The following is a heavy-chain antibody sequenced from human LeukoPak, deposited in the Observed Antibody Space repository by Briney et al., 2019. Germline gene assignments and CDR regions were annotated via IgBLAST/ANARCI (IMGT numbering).Heavy chain of an antibody. CDR2: ISVYNGET. J-gene: IGHJ4*02. CDR1: GYTFTSYG. Sequence: ASVKVSCKASGYTFTSYGISWVRQAPGQGLEWMGWISVYNGETSYAQKLQGRVTMTTDTSTSTAYMELRSLRSDDTAVYYCARYDAYGGYFDYWGQGTLVIVSS. CDR3: ARYDAYGGYFDY. D-gene: IGHD2-21*01. V-gene: IGHV1-18*01.